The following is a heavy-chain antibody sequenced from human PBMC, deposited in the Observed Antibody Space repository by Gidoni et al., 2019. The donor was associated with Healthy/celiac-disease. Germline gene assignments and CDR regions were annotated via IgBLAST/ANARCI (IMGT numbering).Heavy chain of an antibody. V-gene: IGHV3-66*01. CDR1: GFTVSSNY. CDR2: IYSGGST. CDR3: ATSRPGAYYYYGMDV. Sequence: EVQLVESGGGLVQPGGSLRLSCAASGFTVSSNYMSWVRQAPGKGLEWVSVIYSGGSTYYADSVKGRFTISRDNSKNTLYLQMNSLRAEDTAVYYCATSRPGAYYYYGMDVWGQGTTVTVSS. D-gene: IGHD3-10*01. J-gene: IGHJ6*02.